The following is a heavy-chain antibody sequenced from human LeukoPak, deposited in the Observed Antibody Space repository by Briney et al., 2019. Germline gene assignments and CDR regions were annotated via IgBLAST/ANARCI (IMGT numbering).Heavy chain of an antibody. CDR1: GFTFSNYA. CDR2: IYSGGST. D-gene: IGHD2-21*02. CDR3: AREQSLLYYFDY. J-gene: IGHJ4*02. Sequence: GGSLRLSCLASGFTFSNYAMSWVRQAPGKGLEWVSVIYSGGSTYYADSVKGRFTISRDNSKNTLYLQMNSLRAEDTAVYYCAREQSLLYYFDYWGQGTLVTVSS. V-gene: IGHV3-23*03.